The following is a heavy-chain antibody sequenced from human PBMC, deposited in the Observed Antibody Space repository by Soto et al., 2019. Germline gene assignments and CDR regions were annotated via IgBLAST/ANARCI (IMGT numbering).Heavy chain of an antibody. V-gene: IGHV4-31*03. Sequence: QVQLKESGPGLVKPSQTLSLTCTVSGGSISSGGQYWSWIRQHPGKGLEWIGYIYDSGSTYYNPSLSSRVTISVDTSKNQFSLKPRSVTAADTAVYSCARDAAEYDFDYWGQGTLVTVSS. CDR3: ARDAAEYDFDY. J-gene: IGHJ4*02. CDR1: GGSISSGGQY. CDR2: IYDSGST.